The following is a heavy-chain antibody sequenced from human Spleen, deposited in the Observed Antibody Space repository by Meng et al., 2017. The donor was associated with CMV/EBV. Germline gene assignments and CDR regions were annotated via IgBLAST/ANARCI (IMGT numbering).Heavy chain of an antibody. Sequence: GESLKISCAASGFTFSSYAMSWVRQAPGKGLLWVSRINAEGSSRTYADSVKGRFTISRDNAKNSLYLQMNSLRSDDTAVYYCARGTTVTTGFSYWGQGTLVTVSS. CDR1: GFTFSSYA. CDR2: INAEGSSR. CDR3: ARGTTVTTGFSY. D-gene: IGHD4-11*01. J-gene: IGHJ4*02. V-gene: IGHV3-74*01.